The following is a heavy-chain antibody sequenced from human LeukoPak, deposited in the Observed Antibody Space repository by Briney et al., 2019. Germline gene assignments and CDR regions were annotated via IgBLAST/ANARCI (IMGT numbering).Heavy chain of an antibody. Sequence: SETLSLTCTVSGGSISSSSYYWGWLRQPPGRGLEGIGSMYYSGSTYYNTSRKSRINISVDTSKNQFSLKLSSVTAADTAVYYCARGWLLWFGELLSPGWFDPCGQGTLVTVSS. D-gene: IGHD3-10*01. CDR1: GGSISSSSYY. J-gene: IGHJ5*02. V-gene: IGHV4-39*01. CDR3: ARGWLLWFGELLSPGWFDP. CDR2: MYYSGST.